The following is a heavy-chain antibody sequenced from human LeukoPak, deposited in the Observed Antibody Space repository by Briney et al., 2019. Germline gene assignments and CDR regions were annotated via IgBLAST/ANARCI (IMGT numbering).Heavy chain of an antibody. D-gene: IGHD3/OR15-3a*01. Sequence: KPSETLSLTCTVSGGSISSSGYYWAWVRQPPGKGPEWIGNVYYSGTTDYNPSLESRVTIFVDTSKSQFSLRVRSVTAADTAVYYCARRRAPGTGFFDYWGQGALVTVSS. CDR3: ARRRAPGTGFFDY. J-gene: IGHJ4*02. V-gene: IGHV4-39*01. CDR1: GGSISSSGYY. CDR2: VYYSGTT.